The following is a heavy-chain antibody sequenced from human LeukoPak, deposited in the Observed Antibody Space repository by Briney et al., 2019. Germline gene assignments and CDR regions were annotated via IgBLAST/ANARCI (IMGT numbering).Heavy chain of an antibody. Sequence: PGGSLRLSCAASGFTFSNYNMNWVRQAPGKGLEWVAYITLSRTTIYYADSVKGRFTISRDNAKNSLSLQMNSLRDEDTAVYYCTRAVGATTMFDYWGQGTLVTVSS. CDR3: TRAVGATTMFDY. CDR2: ITLSRTTI. D-gene: IGHD1-26*01. CDR1: GFTFSNYN. V-gene: IGHV3-48*02. J-gene: IGHJ4*02.